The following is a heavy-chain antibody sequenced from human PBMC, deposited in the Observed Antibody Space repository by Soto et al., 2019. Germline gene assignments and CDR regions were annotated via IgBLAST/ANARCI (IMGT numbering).Heavy chain of an antibody. Sequence: QVQLVQSGAEVKKPGASVKVSCKASGYTFTSYAMHWVRQAPGQRLEWMGWINAGNGNTKYSQKFQGRVTITRDTSASTAYMELSSLRSEDTAVYYCARSPLIVVVIREAFDIWGQGTMVTVSS. CDR3: ARSPLIVVVIREAFDI. CDR2: INAGNGNT. D-gene: IGHD3-22*01. CDR1: GYTFTSYA. V-gene: IGHV1-3*01. J-gene: IGHJ3*02.